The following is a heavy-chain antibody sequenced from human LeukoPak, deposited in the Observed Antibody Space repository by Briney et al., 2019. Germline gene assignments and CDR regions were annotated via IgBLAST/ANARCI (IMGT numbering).Heavy chain of an antibody. CDR3: ATASGQQLVLGEY. V-gene: IGHV1-24*01. D-gene: IGHD6-13*01. J-gene: IGHJ4*02. CDR1: GYTLTELS. Sequence: GASVKVSCKVSGYTLTELSMHWARQAPGKGLEWMGGFDPEDGETIYAQKLQGRVTMTTDTSMSTAYMELRSLRSDDTAVYYCATASGQQLVLGEYWGQGTLVTVSS. CDR2: FDPEDGET.